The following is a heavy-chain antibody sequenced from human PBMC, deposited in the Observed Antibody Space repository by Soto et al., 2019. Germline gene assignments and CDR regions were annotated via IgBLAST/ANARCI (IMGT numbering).Heavy chain of an antibody. CDR1: GGSISSGGYY. Sequence: ASETLSLTCTVSGGSISSGGYYWSWIRQHPGKGLEWIGYIYYSGSTYYNPSLKSRVTISVDTSKNQFSLKLSSVTAADTAVYYCARLGVDIVATTYDYWGQGTLVTVSS. J-gene: IGHJ4*02. V-gene: IGHV4-31*03. CDR2: IYYSGST. CDR3: ARLGVDIVATTYDY. D-gene: IGHD5-12*01.